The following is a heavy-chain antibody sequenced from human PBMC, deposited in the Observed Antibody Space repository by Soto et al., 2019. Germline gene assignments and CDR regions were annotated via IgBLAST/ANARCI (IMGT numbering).Heavy chain of an antibody. V-gene: IGHV3-23*01. CDR2: ISGSGAST. CDR3: AKTESFNGYYNAFGY. D-gene: IGHD3-9*01. Sequence: GSLRLSCAASGFPFSGYAVTWVRQAPGKGLEWVSAISGSGASTYYADSVKGRFTISRDNPKNTLHLQMNSLRAEDTAVYYCAKTESFNGYYNAFGYWGRGAQVTVSS. J-gene: IGHJ4*02. CDR1: GFPFSGYA.